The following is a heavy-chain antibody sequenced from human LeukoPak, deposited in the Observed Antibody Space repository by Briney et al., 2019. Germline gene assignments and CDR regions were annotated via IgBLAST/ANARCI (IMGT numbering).Heavy chain of an antibody. CDR2: ISGSGGST. J-gene: IGHJ4*02. D-gene: IGHD3-22*01. CDR1: GFTFSNYA. V-gene: IGHV3-23*01. CDR3: AKGAHYDGRGDYYDY. Sequence: GGSLRLSCAASGFTFSNYAMNWVRQAPGKGLEWVAVISGSGGSTDYTDSVKGRFTISRDSSKNTLYLQMNSLRAEDTAAYYCAKGAHYDGRGDYYDYWGQGTLVTVSS.